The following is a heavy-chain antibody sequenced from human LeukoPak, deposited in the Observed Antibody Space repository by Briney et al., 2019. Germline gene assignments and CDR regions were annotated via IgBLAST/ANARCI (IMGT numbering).Heavy chain of an antibody. CDR2: IIPIFGTA. D-gene: IGHD3-22*01. CDR1: GYTFTSYG. V-gene: IGHV1-69*06. J-gene: IGHJ6*03. CDR3: ASSPYYDSSGYQYYYYYYMDV. Sequence: GASVKVSCKASGYTFTSYGISWVRQAPGQGLEWMGGIIPIFGTANYAQKFQGRVTITADKSTSTAYMELSSLRSEDTAVYYCASSPYYDSSGYQYYYYYYMDVWGKGTTVTVSS.